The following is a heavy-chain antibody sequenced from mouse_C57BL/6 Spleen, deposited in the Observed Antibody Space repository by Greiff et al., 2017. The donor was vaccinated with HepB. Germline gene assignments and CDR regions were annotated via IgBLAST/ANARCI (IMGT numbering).Heavy chain of an antibody. V-gene: IGHV2-9-1*01. CDR3: ARNAPDGYYGVWFAY. CDR2: IWTGGGT. D-gene: IGHD2-3*01. Sequence: VQVVESGPGLVAPSQSLSITCTVSGFSLTSYAISWVRQPPGKGLEWLGVIWTGGGTNYNSALKSRLSISKDNSKSQVFLKMNSLQTDDTARYYCARNAPDGYYGVWFAYWGQGTLVTVSA. CDR1: GFSLTSYA. J-gene: IGHJ3*01.